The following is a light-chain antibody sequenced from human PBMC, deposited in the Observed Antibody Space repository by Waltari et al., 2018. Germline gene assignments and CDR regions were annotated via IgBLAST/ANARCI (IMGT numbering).Light chain of an antibody. J-gene: IGKJ1*01. CDR3: QHYVRLPVT. CDR1: QIISRA. Sequence: EIMLTQSPGTLFLSPGERATLSCRASQIISRALAWDQQKPGQAPRLLIYDVSTRASGIPDRFSGSGSGTDFSLTISRLEPEDFAVYYCQHYVRLPVTFGQGTKLEFK. V-gene: IGKV3-20*01. CDR2: DVS.